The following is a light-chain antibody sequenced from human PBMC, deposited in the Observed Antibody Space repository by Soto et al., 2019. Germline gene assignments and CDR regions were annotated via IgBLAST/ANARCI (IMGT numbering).Light chain of an antibody. Sequence: QSVLTQPPSVSGAPGHSVTIPCTGTSSAVRRYNYASWYQQHTGKAPTLMIYHVSKRPSGVPDRFSGSKSGNTASLTISGLQAEDEADYYCCSYAGTPYVFGTGTKVTVL. V-gene: IGLV2-11*01. CDR3: CSYAGTPYV. J-gene: IGLJ1*01. CDR2: HVS. CDR1: SSAVRRYNY.